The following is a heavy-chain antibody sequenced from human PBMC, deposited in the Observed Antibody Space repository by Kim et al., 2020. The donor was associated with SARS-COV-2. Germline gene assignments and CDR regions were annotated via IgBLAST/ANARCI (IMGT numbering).Heavy chain of an antibody. CDR2: IYYSGST. Sequence: SETLSLTCTVSGGSISSYYWSWIRQPPGKGLEWIGYIYYSGSTNYNPSLKSRVTISVDTSKNQFSLKLSSVTAADTAVYYCARAPPLGAKKYYYDSSGYYGAFDYWGQGTLVTVSS. CDR1: GGSISSYY. J-gene: IGHJ4*02. V-gene: IGHV4-59*01. D-gene: IGHD3-22*01. CDR3: ARAPPLGAKKYYYDSSGYYGAFDY.